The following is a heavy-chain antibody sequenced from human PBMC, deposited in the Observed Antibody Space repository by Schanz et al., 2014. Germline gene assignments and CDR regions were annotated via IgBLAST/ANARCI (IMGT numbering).Heavy chain of an antibody. D-gene: IGHD6-19*01. CDR3: AKLSSSGRLAGYFDY. CDR2: ISHSGGSK. CDR1: GFTFNSYA. J-gene: IGHJ4*02. Sequence: EVLLVESGGGLVKPGGSLRLSCAASGFTFNSYAMTWVRQAPGKGLEWVSSISHSGGSKYYADSVKGRFSISRDYSKNTLYLQMSSLRAEDTAIYYCAKLSSSGRLAGYFDYWGQGALVTVSS. V-gene: IGHV3-23*04.